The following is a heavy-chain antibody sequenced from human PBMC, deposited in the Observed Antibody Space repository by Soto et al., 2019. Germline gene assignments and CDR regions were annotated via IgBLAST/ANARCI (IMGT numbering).Heavy chain of an antibody. D-gene: IGHD6-6*01. CDR2: ISWNSGSI. J-gene: IGHJ3*02. V-gene: IGHV3-9*01. CDR1: GFTFDDYA. Sequence: EVQLVESGGGLVQPGRSLRLSCAASGFTFDDYAMHWVRQATGKGLEWVSGISWNSGSIGYADSVKGRFTISRDNAKNSLYLQMNSLRAEDTALYYCAKDFYSSSAGNAFDIWGQGTMVTVSS. CDR3: AKDFYSSSAGNAFDI.